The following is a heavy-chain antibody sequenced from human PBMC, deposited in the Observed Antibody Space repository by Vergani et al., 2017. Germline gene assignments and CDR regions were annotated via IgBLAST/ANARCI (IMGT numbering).Heavy chain of an antibody. Sequence: EVQLVESGGGLVKPGGSLRLSCAASGFTFSTYSMNWVRQAPGKGLEWVSSISSSSSYIYFADSVKGRFAISRDNSKNTLYLQMNSLRAEDTAVYYCAKDDSSSWYSSFDYWGQGTLVTVSS. V-gene: IGHV3-21*04. CDR3: AKDDSSSWYSSFDY. J-gene: IGHJ4*02. CDR1: GFTFSTYS. CDR2: ISSSSSYI. D-gene: IGHD6-13*01.